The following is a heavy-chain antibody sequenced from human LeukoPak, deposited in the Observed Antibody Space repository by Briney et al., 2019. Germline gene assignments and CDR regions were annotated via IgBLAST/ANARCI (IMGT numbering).Heavy chain of an antibody. Sequence: PGGSLRLSCSASGFIFSTYAMHWVRQAPGKGLEYVSAITTDGVTTSYADSVKGRFTISRDNSKNTLYLQMSSLRPEDTAVYYCVKDHMEKYYGSGSYYANWGQGTLVTVSS. J-gene: IGHJ4*02. CDR3: VKDHMEKYYGSGSYYAN. CDR2: ITTDGVTT. V-gene: IGHV3-64D*09. CDR1: GFIFSTYA. D-gene: IGHD3-10*01.